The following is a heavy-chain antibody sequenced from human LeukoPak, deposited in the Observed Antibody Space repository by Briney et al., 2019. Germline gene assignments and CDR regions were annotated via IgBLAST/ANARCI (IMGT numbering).Heavy chain of an antibody. CDR3: ARRVLLWFGELFEYNWFDP. D-gene: IGHD3-10*01. V-gene: IGHV4-39*01. Sequence: SGTLSLTCTVSGGSISNSSYYWGWIRQPPGKGLESIGRIYYSRRTYYNSSLKSRFTLSVDTSKKQFSQKLSSVTAADTAVYYCARRVLLWFGELFEYNWFDPWGQGTLVTVPS. CDR2: IYYSRRT. CDR1: GGSISNSSYY. J-gene: IGHJ5*02.